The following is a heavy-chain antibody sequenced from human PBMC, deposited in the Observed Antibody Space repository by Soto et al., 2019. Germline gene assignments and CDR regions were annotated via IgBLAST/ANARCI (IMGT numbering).Heavy chain of an antibody. CDR3: ARGYDSNAYGLGY. J-gene: IGHJ4*02. CDR2: IYNGGRT. CDR1: GFTVSSNY. D-gene: IGHD3-22*01. Sequence: EVQLVETGGTLIQPGGSLRLSCAASGFTVSSNYMTWVRQAPGKGLEWVSVIYNGGRTNYADSVKGRFTISSDNFKNTLYLQMNCLRDEDTAVYYCARGYDSNAYGLGYWGRGTLVTVSS. V-gene: IGHV3-53*02.